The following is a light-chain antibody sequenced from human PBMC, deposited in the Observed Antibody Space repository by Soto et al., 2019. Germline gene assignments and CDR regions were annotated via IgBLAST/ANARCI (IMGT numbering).Light chain of an antibody. Sequence: QSALTQPASVSGSPGQSITISCTGTSSDIGTYNYVSWYQQHPGQAPKLMIYDVSNRPSGVSDRFSGSKSGNTASLTISGLQAEDEADYYCYSCSRSSGTRSVFGTGTKLTVL. J-gene: IGLJ1*01. CDR3: YSCSRSSGTRSV. V-gene: IGLV2-14*03. CDR1: SSDIGTYNY. CDR2: DVS.